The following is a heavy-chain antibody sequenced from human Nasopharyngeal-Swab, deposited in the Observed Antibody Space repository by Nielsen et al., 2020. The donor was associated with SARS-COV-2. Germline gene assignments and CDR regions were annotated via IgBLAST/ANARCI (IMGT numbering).Heavy chain of an antibody. CDR3: ARQGTRCSGGSCYWDAFDI. Sequence: WIRQPPEKGLEWVGSIFYSGSTYYNPSLKSRVTISGDTSKNQVSLKLSSVTAADTAVYYCARQGTRCSGGSCYWDAFDIWGQGTMVTVSS. V-gene: IGHV4-39*01. J-gene: IGHJ3*02. CDR2: IFYSGST. D-gene: IGHD2-15*01.